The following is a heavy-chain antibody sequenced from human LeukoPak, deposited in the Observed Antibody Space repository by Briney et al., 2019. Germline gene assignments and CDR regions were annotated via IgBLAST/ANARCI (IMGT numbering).Heavy chain of an antibody. D-gene: IGHD3-3*01. CDR1: GFTFSSYA. V-gene: IGHV3-30-3*01. CDR2: ISYEGSNK. Sequence: PGGSLRLSCAASGFTFSSYAMHWVRQAPGKGLEWVAVISYEGSNKYYADSVKGRFTISRDNAKNSLYLQMNSLRAEDTAVYYCARDRSITIFGVAESDYWGQGTLVTVSS. CDR3: ARDRSITIFGVAESDY. J-gene: IGHJ4*02.